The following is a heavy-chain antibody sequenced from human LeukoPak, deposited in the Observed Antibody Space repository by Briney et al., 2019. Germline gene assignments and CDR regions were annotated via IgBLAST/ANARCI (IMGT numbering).Heavy chain of an antibody. CDR1: GCHFISYW. Sequence: GGALQISCKGSGCHFISYWVGWGRQMPGKGLEWMGIIYPGGGDSRYSASFQGHVTISAGKNNSTAYLQWISLKASDTAMYYCARRDDYGGTTPRDYYYYGMDVWGQGTPVTVSS. CDR2: IYPGGGDS. CDR3: ARRDDYGGTTPRDYYYYGMDV. D-gene: IGHD4-23*01. V-gene: IGHV5-51*01. J-gene: IGHJ6*02.